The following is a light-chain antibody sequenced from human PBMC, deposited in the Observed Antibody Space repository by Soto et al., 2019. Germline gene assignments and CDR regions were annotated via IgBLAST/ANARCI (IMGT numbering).Light chain of an antibody. CDR3: SSYAGSSTFYV. Sequence: QSVLTQPASVSGSPGQSITISCTGTSSDVASYNLVSWYQQLPGKAPKLMIYEGSKRPSGVSNRFSGSKSGNTASLTISGLQAEDEADYYCSSYAGSSTFYVFGTGTK. CDR2: EGS. V-gene: IGLV2-23*01. CDR1: SSDVASYNL. J-gene: IGLJ1*01.